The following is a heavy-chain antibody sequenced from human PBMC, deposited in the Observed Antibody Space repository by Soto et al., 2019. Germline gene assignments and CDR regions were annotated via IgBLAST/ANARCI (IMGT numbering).Heavy chain of an antibody. J-gene: IGHJ5*02. Sequence: EVQLVESGGGLVKPGGSLRLSCAASGFTFSSYSMNWVRQAPGKGLEWVSSISSSSSYIYYADSVKGRFTISRDNAKNSLYLQMNSLRAEDTAVYYCARGEVDEVPSRWFDPWGQGTLVTVSS. CDR3: ARGEVDEVPSRWFDP. V-gene: IGHV3-21*01. CDR2: ISSSSSYI. CDR1: GFTFSSYS. D-gene: IGHD1-26*01.